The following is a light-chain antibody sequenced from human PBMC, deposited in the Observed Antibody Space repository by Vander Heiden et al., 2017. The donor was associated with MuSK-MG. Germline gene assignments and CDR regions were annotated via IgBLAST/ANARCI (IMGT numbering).Light chain of an antibody. CDR2: DAS. CDR1: QDISNY. V-gene: IGKV1-33*01. CDR3: QQYDNLPSIT. J-gene: IGKJ5*01. Sequence: DIQMTQSPSSLSASVGDRVTITCQASQDISNYLNWYQQKPGKAPKLLIYDASNLETGVPSRFSGSGSGTDFTFTSSSLQPEDIAAYYCQQYDNLPSITFGQGTRVEIK.